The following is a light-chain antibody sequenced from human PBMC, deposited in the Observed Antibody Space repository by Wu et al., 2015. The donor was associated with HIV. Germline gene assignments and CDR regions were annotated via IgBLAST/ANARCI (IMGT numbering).Light chain of an antibody. CDR2: KAS. J-gene: IGKJ2*03. CDR1: QSISSW. Sequence: VGDRVTITCGPSQSISSWLASVSAETRKAPKLLIYKASSLESGVPSRFSGSGSGTEFTLTISSLQPDDFATYYCQQYNSYSYSFGQGTKLEIK. V-gene: IGKV1-5*03. CDR3: QQYNSYSYS.